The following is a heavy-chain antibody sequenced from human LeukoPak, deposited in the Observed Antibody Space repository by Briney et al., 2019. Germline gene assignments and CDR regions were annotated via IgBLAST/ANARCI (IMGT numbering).Heavy chain of an antibody. CDR2: IKPSGDYI. CDR1: EYTFTRYY. D-gene: IGHD1-26*01. J-gene: IGHJ4*02. CDR3: ARDSGSYGADY. Sequence: ASVKVSCKASEYTFTRYYMHWVRQAPGQGLEWMGIIKPSGDYISYAQKFQGRVTMTRDTSTSTAYMELSSLSSEDTAVYYCARDSGSYGADYWGQGTLVSVSS. V-gene: IGHV1-46*01.